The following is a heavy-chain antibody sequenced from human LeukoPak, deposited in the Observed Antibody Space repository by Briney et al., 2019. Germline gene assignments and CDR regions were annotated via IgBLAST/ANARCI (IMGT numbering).Heavy chain of an antibody. J-gene: IGHJ3*02. D-gene: IGHD3-10*01. CDR2: ISGSGGST. CDR3: AKGENYYGSGSYYNAFDI. CDR1: GFTFSSYA. V-gene: IGHV3-23*01. Sequence: PGGSLRLSCAASGFTFSSYAMSWVRQAPGKGLEWVSAISGSGGSTYYADSVKGRFTISRDNSKNTLYLQMNSLRAEDTAVYYCAKGENYYGSGSYYNAFDIWGQGTMVTVSS.